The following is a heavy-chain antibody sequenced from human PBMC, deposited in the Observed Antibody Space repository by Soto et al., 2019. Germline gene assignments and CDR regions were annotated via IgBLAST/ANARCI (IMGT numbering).Heavy chain of an antibody. D-gene: IGHD2-8*01. J-gene: IGHJ4*02. CDR3: AGVMVYTYYLAY. CDR2: IYYSGST. V-gene: IGHV4-39*01. CDR1: VGSISRTSCY. Sequence: LAALSLTGARPVGSISRTSCYWGWISQHPGKGLEWIGSIYYSGSTYYNPSLKSRVTISVDTSKNQFSLKLSCVTAAVRALYYCAGVMVYTYYLAYWGQGTLVPVSP.